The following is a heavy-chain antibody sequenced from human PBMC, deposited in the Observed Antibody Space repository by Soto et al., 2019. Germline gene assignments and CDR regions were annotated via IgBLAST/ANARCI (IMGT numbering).Heavy chain of an antibody. J-gene: IGHJ1*01. D-gene: IGHD3-10*01. Sequence: QVQLVESGGGLVKPGGSLRLSCVASGFTFSDYYMAWIRQAPGKGLEWVSSISASGTAIYIADSVKGRFTVSRDNADNSLYLQMDSLRAEATAVYYCATPYYYSLGSAIEHWGQGALVTVSS. CDR3: ATPYYYSLGSAIEH. CDR1: GFTFSDYY. CDR2: ISASGTAI. V-gene: IGHV3-11*01.